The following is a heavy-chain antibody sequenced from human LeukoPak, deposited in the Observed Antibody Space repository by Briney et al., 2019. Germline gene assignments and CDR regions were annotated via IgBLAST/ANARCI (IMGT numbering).Heavy chain of an antibody. CDR3: ARQQDTSNPGY. Sequence: GGSLRLPSAASGVTVSSNYMNWVRQAPGKGLEWVSIIYSGGNTYYADSVKGRFTISRDNSKNTLYLQMNGLRVEDTAVYYCARQQDTSNPGYWGQGSLLSVSS. CDR1: GVTVSSNY. V-gene: IGHV3-66*04. CDR2: IYSGGNT. D-gene: IGHD5-18*01. J-gene: IGHJ4*02.